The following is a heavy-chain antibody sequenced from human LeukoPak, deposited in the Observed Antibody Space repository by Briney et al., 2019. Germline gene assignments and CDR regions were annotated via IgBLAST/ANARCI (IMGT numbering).Heavy chain of an antibody. CDR2: IYYSGST. CDR3: ARRGTSIAARQPLIHLNWFDP. Sequence: SETLSLTCTVSGGSISSSSYYWGWIRQPPGKGLEWIGSIYYSGSTYYNPSLKSRVTISVDTSKNQFSLKLSSVTAADTAVYYCARRGTSIAARQPLIHLNWFDPWGQGTLVTVSS. V-gene: IGHV4-39*07. CDR1: GGSISSSSYY. D-gene: IGHD6-6*01. J-gene: IGHJ5*02.